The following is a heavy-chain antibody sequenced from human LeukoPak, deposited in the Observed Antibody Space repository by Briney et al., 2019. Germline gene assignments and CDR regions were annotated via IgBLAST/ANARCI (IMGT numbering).Heavy chain of an antibody. J-gene: IGHJ4*02. V-gene: IGHV3-23*01. CDR3: AKADLVGATDSYFDY. Sequence: TGGSLRLSCAASGFTFSSYGMSWVRQAPGKGLEWVSAISGSGGSTYYADSVKGRFTISRDNSKNTLYLQMNSLRAEDTAVYYCAKADLVGATDSYFDYWGQGTLVTVSS. CDR2: ISGSGGST. CDR1: GFTFSSYG. D-gene: IGHD1-26*01.